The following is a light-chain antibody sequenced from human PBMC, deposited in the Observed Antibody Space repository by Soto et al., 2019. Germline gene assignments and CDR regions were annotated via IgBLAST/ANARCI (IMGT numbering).Light chain of an antibody. CDR1: QSVRSN. CDR2: DAS. CDR3: QQYNNWPPWA. Sequence: EVVMTQSPVTLSVSPGERATLSCRASQSVRSNLAWYQQKPGLAPRLLISDASTRATGIPARFSGSGSGTEFTLTISSLQSEDFAVYYCQQYNNWPPWAFGQGTKVEIK. J-gene: IGKJ1*01. V-gene: IGKV3-15*01.